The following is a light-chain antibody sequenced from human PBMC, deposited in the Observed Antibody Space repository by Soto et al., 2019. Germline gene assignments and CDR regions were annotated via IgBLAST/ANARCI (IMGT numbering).Light chain of an antibody. V-gene: IGKV3-11*01. J-gene: IGKJ1*01. CDR3: QHRSNWPRT. CDR1: HSVSNY. Sequence: EIVLTQSPATLSLSPGERATLSCRASHSVSNYLAWYQQKPGQAPRLLIYDASTRATGIPARFSGSGSGTDFTRTISSLEPEDFAVYYCQHRSNWPRTFGQGTKVDIK. CDR2: DAS.